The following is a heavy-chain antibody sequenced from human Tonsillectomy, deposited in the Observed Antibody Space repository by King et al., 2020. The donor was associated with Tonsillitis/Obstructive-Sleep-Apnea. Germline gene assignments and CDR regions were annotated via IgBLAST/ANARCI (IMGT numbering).Heavy chain of an antibody. V-gene: IGHV3-66*01. CDR3: AREGDGYYSYYMDV. CDR2: IDRGNST. D-gene: IGHD3-16*01. J-gene: IGHJ6*03. CDR1: GFTVSSNY. Sequence: VQLVESGGGLVQPGGSLRLSCAASGFTVSSNYMTWVRQAPGKGLEWVSVIDRGNSTNYADSVKGRFIISRDNYKNTLYLQMNSQRAEDTAVYYCAREGDGYYSYYMDVWGKGTTVTVSS.